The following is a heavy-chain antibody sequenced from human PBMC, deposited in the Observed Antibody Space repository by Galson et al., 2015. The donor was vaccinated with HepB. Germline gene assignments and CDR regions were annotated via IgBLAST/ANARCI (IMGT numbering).Heavy chain of an antibody. Sequence: SLRLSCAASGSAFRNFGMHWVRQAPGKGLEWVAVIWYDDGSHKVYADSVKGRFTISRDNSKNTLYLEMNSLRVEGTAVYYCTRGPRGQLERMDYWGQGALVTVSS. CDR3: TRGPRGQLERMDY. D-gene: IGHD1-1*01. CDR2: IWYDDGSHK. V-gene: IGHV3-33*01. J-gene: IGHJ4*02. CDR1: GSAFRNFG.